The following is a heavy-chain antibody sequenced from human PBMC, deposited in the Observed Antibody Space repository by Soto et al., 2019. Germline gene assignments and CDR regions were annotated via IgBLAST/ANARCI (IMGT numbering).Heavy chain of an antibody. CDR2: IIPILGIA. J-gene: IGHJ4*02. Sequence: QVQLVQSGAEVKKPGSSVNVSCKASGGTFSSYTISWVRQAPGQGLEWMGRIIPILGIANYAQKFQGRVTITADKSTSTAYMELSSLRSEDTAVYYCAREEGIAARRAYYFDYWGQGTLVTVSS. D-gene: IGHD6-6*01. CDR3: AREEGIAARRAYYFDY. CDR1: GGTFSSYT. V-gene: IGHV1-69*08.